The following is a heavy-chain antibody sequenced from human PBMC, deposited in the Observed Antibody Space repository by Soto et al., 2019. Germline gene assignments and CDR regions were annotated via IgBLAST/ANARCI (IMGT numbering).Heavy chain of an antibody. CDR2: ISSSGYM. J-gene: IGHJ1*01. D-gene: IGHD4-17*01. V-gene: IGHV3-21*01. CDR3: ERGRGAVTTLGFQS. CDR1: GFTFSNSG. Sequence: EVQLVESGGGLVKPGGSLRLSCAASGFTFSNSGMNWVRQAPGKGLEWVSYISSSGYMFYADSVKGRFTISRDNAKAALYLQMHSLRAEDTAVYYCERGRGAVTTLGFQSWGQGALVTVSS.